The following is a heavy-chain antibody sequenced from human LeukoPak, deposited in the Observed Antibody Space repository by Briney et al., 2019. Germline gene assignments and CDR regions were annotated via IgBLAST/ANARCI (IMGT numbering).Heavy chain of an antibody. V-gene: IGHV4-4*07. D-gene: IGHD6-6*01. J-gene: IGHJ4*02. CDR1: GGSISSYY. CDR2: IYSSGST. Sequence: PSETLSLTCSVSGGSISSYYWSWIRQPPGKGLEWIGRIYSSGSTNFNPSLKSRVTMSVDTSKNQFSLRLSSVTAADTAAYFCARENWRSKSIDFDSWGQGALATVSS. CDR3: ARENWRSKSIDFDS.